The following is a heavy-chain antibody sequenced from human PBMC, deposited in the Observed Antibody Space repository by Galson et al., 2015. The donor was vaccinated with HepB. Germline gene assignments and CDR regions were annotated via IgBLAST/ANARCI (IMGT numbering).Heavy chain of an antibody. CDR2: ISARSTYT. Sequence: SLRLSCAASGFIFSDYNMNWIRQTPGKGLEWVSYISARSTYTGYADSVEGRFTVSRDNTKKSLYLQMDNLRADDTAVYYCARSQIPVVISPFDYWGRGTPVTVSS. V-gene: IGHV3-11*06. CDR1: GFIFSDYN. D-gene: IGHD2-15*01. CDR3: ARSQIPVVISPFDY. J-gene: IGHJ4*02.